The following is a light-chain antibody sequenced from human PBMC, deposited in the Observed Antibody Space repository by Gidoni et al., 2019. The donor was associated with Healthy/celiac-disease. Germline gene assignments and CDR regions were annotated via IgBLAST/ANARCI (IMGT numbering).Light chain of an antibody. Sequence: EIVMTQSPATLSVSPGERATLSCRASQSVSSNLAWYQQKPGQAPRLLIYGASTRSTGIPASFSGSWSGPEFTLTISSLQSEDFAVYYCQQYNNWLLLTFGGGTKVEIK. V-gene: IGKV3-15*01. CDR3: QQYNNWLLLT. J-gene: IGKJ4*01. CDR1: QSVSSN. CDR2: GAS.